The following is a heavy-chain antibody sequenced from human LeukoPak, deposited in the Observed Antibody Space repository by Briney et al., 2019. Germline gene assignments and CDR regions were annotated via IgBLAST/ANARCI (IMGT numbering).Heavy chain of an antibody. J-gene: IGHJ4*02. V-gene: IGHV3-53*01. CDR2: IYSGSST. CDR3: HTYYYDSSGYYSPHDY. D-gene: IGHD3-22*01. CDR1: GFTVSSNY. Sequence: GGSLRLSCAASGFTVSSNYMSWVRQAPGKGLEWVSVIYSGSSTYYADSVKGRFTISRDNSKNTLYLQMNSLRAEDTAVYYCHTYYYDSSGYYSPHDYWGQGTLVTVSS.